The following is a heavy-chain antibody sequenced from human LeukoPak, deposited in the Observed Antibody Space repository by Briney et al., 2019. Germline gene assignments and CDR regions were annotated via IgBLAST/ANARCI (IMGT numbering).Heavy chain of an antibody. J-gene: IGHJ5*02. V-gene: IGHV3-23*01. Sequence: GGSLRLSCAASGFTFRSYAMSWVRQGPGKGLEWVSTLSGSGGSTYYADSVKGRFTISRDNAKNTVYLQMNSLRAEDTAVYYCARVALGSYNWFDPWGQGTLVTVSS. D-gene: IGHD3-10*01. CDR3: ARVALGSYNWFDP. CDR2: LSGSGGST. CDR1: GFTFRSYA.